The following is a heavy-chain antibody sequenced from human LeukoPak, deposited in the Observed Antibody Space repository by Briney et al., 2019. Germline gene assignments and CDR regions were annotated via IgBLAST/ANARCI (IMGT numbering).Heavy chain of an antibody. CDR1: GYTFTSNY. V-gene: IGHV1-46*01. CDR2: IYPRDGST. J-gene: IGHJ6*02. Sequence: ASVKVSCKASGYTFTSNYIHWVRQAPGQGLEWMGMIYPRDGSTSYAQKFQGRVTVTRDTSTSTAYMELSSLRSEDTAVYYCARGANITMVRGVIRRHYYYYYGMDVWGQGTTVTVSS. CDR3: ARGANITMVRGVIRRHYYYYYGMDV. D-gene: IGHD3-10*01.